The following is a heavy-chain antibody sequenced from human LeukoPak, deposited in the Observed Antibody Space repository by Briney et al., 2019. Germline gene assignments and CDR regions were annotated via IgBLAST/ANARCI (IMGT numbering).Heavy chain of an antibody. V-gene: IGHV1-69*13. D-gene: IGHD3-10*01. CDR1: GGTFSSYA. CDR3: ARCGITMVREVLAFDY. Sequence: SVKVSCKASGGTFSSYAISWVRQAPGQGLEWMGGIIPIFTTANYAQKFQGRVTITADESTSTAYMELSSLRSEDTAVYYCARCGITMVREVLAFDYWGQGTLVTVSS. J-gene: IGHJ4*02. CDR2: IIPIFTTA.